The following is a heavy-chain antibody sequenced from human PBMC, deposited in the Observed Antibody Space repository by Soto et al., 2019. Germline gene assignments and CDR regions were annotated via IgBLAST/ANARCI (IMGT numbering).Heavy chain of an antibody. D-gene: IGHD3-10*02. J-gene: IGHJ6*02. CDR3: ARNMDYYYGRGSGNGHGV. V-gene: IGHV1-2*02. CDR2: INPKFGDT. Sequence: QVRLVQSGAEVKEPGDSVRVSCEASGYTFTAYHIHGVRQAPGQGLEWMGWINPKFGDTGYAQDFQGRVSMTSDMTISTDYMELSRLTADDTAIYYCARNMDYYYGRGSGNGHGVWGQGTTVTVFS. CDR1: GYTFTAYH.